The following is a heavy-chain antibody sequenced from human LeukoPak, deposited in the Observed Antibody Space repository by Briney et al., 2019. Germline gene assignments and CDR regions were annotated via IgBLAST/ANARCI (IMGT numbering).Heavy chain of an antibody. Sequence: PSETMSLTCTVSGGSISSSSYYWGWIRQPPGKGLEWIGSIYYSGSTYYNPSLKSRVTISVDTSKNQFSLKLSSVTAADTAVYYCARDGRGDWFDPWGQGTLVTVSS. CDR2: IYYSGST. CDR1: GGSISSSSYY. J-gene: IGHJ5*02. V-gene: IGHV4-39*07. D-gene: IGHD3-10*01. CDR3: ARDGRGDWFDP.